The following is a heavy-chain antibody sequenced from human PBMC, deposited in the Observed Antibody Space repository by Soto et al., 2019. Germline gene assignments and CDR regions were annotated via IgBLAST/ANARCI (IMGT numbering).Heavy chain of an antibody. J-gene: IGHJ6*03. D-gene: IGHD5-12*01. CDR2: INPNSGGT. CDR3: ARESGGATATLDYYYFYMDV. V-gene: IGHV1-2*04. CDR1: GYTFSDYY. Sequence: QVQLVQSGAEVKKPGASVKVSCKASGYTFSDYYIHWMRQAPGQGLEWMGWINPNSGGTKYAHKFQGWVTMTRDTSIKTAYMELNRLTSDDTAVYYCARESGGATATLDYYYFYMDVWGKGTTVTVSS.